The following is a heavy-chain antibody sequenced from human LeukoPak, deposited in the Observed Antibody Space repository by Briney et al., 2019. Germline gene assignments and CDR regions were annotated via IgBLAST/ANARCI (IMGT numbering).Heavy chain of an antibody. CDR2: ISRRDDYT. J-gene: IGHJ4*02. CDR1: GFTFSGYE. Sequence: PGGSLRLSCAASGFTFSGYEMNWVRQAPGKGLEWVSVISRRDDYTYYADSVKGRFTISRDNSKNTLYLQMNTLRAEDTAVYYCANDYRSGSFHDFWGQGTLVTVSS. V-gene: IGHV3-23*01. D-gene: IGHD3-10*01. CDR3: ANDYRSGSFHDF.